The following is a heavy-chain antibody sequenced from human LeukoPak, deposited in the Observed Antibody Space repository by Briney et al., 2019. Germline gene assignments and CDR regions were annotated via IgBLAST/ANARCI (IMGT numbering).Heavy chain of an antibody. D-gene: IGHD3-22*01. CDR2: IWYDGSNK. CDR1: GFTFSSYG. Sequence: GGSLRLSCAASGFTFSSYGMHWARQAPGKGLEWVAVIWYDGSNKYYADSVKGRFTISRDNSKNTLYLQMNSLRAEDTAVYYCARANTYYYDSSGYSPGILDYWGQGTLVTVSS. CDR3: ARANTYYYDSSGYSPGILDY. J-gene: IGHJ4*02. V-gene: IGHV3-33*01.